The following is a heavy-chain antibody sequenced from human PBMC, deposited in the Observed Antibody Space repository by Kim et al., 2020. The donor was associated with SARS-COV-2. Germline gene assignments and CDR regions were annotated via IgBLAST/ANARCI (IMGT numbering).Heavy chain of an antibody. V-gene: IGHV3-21*01. D-gene: IGHD5-12*01. Sequence: SSSYIYYADSVKGRFTISRDNAKNSLYLQMNSLRAEDTAVYYCVEWLRCRWGQGTLVTVSS. CDR3: VEWLRCR. J-gene: IGHJ4*02. CDR2: SSSYI.